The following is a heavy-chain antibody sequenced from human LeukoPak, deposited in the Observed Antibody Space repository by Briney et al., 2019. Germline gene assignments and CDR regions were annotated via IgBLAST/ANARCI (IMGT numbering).Heavy chain of an antibody. Sequence: GGSLRLSCAASGFTFSSYEMNWVRQAPGKGLEWVSYISSSGSTIYYADSVKGRFTISRDNAKNSLYLQMNSLRAEDTSVYYCARGDSNYYDGSGSYTWGQGTLVTVSS. CDR2: ISSSGSTI. D-gene: IGHD3-22*01. CDR1: GFTFSSYE. J-gene: IGHJ5*02. CDR3: ARGDSNYYDGSGSYT. V-gene: IGHV3-48*03.